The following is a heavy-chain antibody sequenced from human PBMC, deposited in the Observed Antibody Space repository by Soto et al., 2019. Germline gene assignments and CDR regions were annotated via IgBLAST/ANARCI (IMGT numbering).Heavy chain of an antibody. CDR1: GFTFSSYS. CDR2: ISSSSSYI. V-gene: IGHV3-21*01. J-gene: IGHJ6*03. D-gene: IGHD3-3*01. CDR3: AKTPFLEWLSEYYYYYMDV. Sequence: GGSLRLSCAASGFTFSSYSMNWVRQAPGKGLEWVSSISSSSSYIYYADSVKGRFTISRDNAKNSLYLQMNSLRAEDTAVYYCAKTPFLEWLSEYYYYYMDVWGKGTTVTVSS.